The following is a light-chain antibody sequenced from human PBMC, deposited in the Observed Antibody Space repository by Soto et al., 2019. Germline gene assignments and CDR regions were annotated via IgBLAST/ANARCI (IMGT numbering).Light chain of an antibody. Sequence: EIVMTQSPGTLSVSPGERATLSCRASQSVSINLAWYQQKPGQAPRLLIYGASSRATGIPDRFSGSGSGTDFTLTISRLEPEDFAVYYCQQYNNWPTLGQGTKVDIK. CDR1: QSVSIN. CDR3: QQYNNWPT. J-gene: IGKJ1*01. CDR2: GAS. V-gene: IGKV3D-15*01.